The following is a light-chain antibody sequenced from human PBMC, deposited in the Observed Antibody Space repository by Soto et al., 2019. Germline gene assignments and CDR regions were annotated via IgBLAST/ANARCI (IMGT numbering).Light chain of an antibody. V-gene: IGLV2-14*01. CDR1: SSDVGAYKY. CDR3: SSYAGSYTSLYV. Sequence: QSALTQPASVSGSPGQSITISCTGTSSDVGAYKYVSWYQQHPGKAPKVMIYEVSNRPSGVSNRFSGSKSGNTASLTISGLQAEDEADYFCSSYAGSYTSLYVFGTGTKVTVL. J-gene: IGLJ1*01. CDR2: EVS.